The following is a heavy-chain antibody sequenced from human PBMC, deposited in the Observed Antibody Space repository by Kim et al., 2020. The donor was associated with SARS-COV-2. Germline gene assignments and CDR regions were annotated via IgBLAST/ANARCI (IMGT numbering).Heavy chain of an antibody. J-gene: IGHJ6*03. Sequence: LKSRVTISVDTSKNQFSLKLSSVTAADTAVYYCARAGITIFGVVTHYMDVWGKGTTVTVSS. V-gene: IGHV4-34*01. D-gene: IGHD3-3*01. CDR3: ARAGITIFGVVTHYMDV.